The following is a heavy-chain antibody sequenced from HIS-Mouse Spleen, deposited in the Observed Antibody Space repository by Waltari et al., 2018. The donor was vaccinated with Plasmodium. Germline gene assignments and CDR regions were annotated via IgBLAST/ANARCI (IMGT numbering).Heavy chain of an antibody. D-gene: IGHD6-19*01. V-gene: IGHV1-18*01. CDR3: ARGSAGDAFDI. CDR1: GYTFTNYG. Sequence: QVQLVQSGAEVKKPGASVTVSCKASGYTFTNYGISWGRQAPGQGREWMGWISPYNGNTHFAQKLQGRVTITTDTSTSTAYMELRSLRSDDTAVYYCARGSAGDAFDIWGQGTMVTVSS. CDR2: ISPYNGNT. J-gene: IGHJ3*02.